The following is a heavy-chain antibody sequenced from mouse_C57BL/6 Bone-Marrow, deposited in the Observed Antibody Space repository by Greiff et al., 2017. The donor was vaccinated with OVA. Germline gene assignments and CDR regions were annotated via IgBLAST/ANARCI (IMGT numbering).Heavy chain of an antibody. CDR2: ISDGGSYT. Sequence: EVKLVKSGGGLVKPGGSLKLSCAASGFTFSSYAMSWVRPTPEKRLEWVATISDGGSYTYYPDNVKGRFTISRDNAKNNLYLQMSHLKSEDTAMDYCARERDWGLFDYWGQGTTLTVSS. V-gene: IGHV5-4*01. J-gene: IGHJ2*01. D-gene: IGHD4-1*01. CDR1: GFTFSSYA. CDR3: ARERDWGLFDY.